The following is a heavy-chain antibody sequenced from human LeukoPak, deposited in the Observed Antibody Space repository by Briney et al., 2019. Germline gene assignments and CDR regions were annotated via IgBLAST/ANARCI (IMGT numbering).Heavy chain of an antibody. CDR1: GFTFSSYA. CDR2: ISYDGSNK. CDR3: TTDLRITMVRGVAFDY. J-gene: IGHJ4*02. V-gene: IGHV3-30-3*01. Sequence: GRSLRLSCAASGFTFSSYAMHWVRQAPGKGLEWVAVISYDGSNKYYADSVKGRFTISRDNSKNTLYLQMNSLKTEDTAVYYCTTDLRITMVRGVAFDYWGQGTLVTVSS. D-gene: IGHD3-10*01.